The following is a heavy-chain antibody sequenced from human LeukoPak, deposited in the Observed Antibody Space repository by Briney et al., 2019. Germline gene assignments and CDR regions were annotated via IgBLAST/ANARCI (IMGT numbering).Heavy chain of an antibody. J-gene: IGHJ4*02. CDR3: ASDSHGSRRSHALDY. CDR2: IIPIFGTA. V-gene: IGHV1-69*13. CDR1: GGTFSSYA. Sequence: SVKVSCKASGGTFSSYAISWVRQAPGQGLEWMGGIIPIFGTANYAQKFQGRVTITADESTSTAYMELSSLRSEDTAVYYCASDSHGSRRSHALDYWGQGTLVTVSS. D-gene: IGHD6-13*01.